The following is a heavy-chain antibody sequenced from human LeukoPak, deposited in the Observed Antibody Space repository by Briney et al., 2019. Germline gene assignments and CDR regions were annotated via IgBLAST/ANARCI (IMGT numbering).Heavy chain of an antibody. J-gene: IGHJ6*03. CDR2: ISSSGSTI. CDR1: GFTFSDYY. D-gene: IGHD6-6*01. V-gene: IGHV3-11*04. CDR3: ARDREDVAAYRWTYYYYYMDV. Sequence: GGSLRLSCAASGFTFSDYYMSWIRQAPGKGLEWVSYISSSGSTIYYADSVKGRFTISRDNAKNSLYLQMNSLRAEDTAVYYCARDREDVAAYRWTYYYYYMDVWGKGTTVTVSS.